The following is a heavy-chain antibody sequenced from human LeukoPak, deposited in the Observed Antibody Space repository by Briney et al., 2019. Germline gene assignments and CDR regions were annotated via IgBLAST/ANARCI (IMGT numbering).Heavy chain of an antibody. CDR3: ARDPYSGNYGNYYYYYMDV. CDR1: GFTFSTYE. Sequence: GGSLRLSCAASGFTFSTYEINWVRQAPGKALEWVSSITSSGTYIFYADSVKGRFTISRDNAKNSLYLQMNSLGPEDTAVYYCARDPYSGNYGNYYYYYMDVWGKGTTVTISS. CDR2: ITSSGTYI. V-gene: IGHV3-21*01. J-gene: IGHJ6*03. D-gene: IGHD1-26*01.